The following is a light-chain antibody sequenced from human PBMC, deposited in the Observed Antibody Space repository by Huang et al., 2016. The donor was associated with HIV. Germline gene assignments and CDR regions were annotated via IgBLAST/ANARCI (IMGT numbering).Light chain of an antibody. J-gene: IGKJ1*01. V-gene: IGKV3-15*01. Sequence: EIVMTQSPATLSVSPGDRATLSCKARQSVDTNLAWYQQKPGQGPRRLIYGASTRATGIPARFSGSGSGTEFNITISSLQSEDFAIYYCQQYNNWPPWTFGQGTKVEIK. CDR2: GAS. CDR3: QQYNNWPPWT. CDR1: QSVDTN.